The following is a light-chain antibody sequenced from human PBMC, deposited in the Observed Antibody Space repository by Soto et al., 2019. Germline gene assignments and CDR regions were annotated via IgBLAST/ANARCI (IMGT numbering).Light chain of an antibody. CDR2: DAS. V-gene: IGKV1-5*01. CDR1: QSISGW. Sequence: DIQMTQSPSTLSASVGDRVTITCRASQSISGWLAWYQQRPGKAPKLLNDDASSLESGVPSRFSGSESRTEFTLDISSLQPDDVATYYCQQYKSSYTFGQGTKLEIK. J-gene: IGKJ2*01. CDR3: QQYKSSYT.